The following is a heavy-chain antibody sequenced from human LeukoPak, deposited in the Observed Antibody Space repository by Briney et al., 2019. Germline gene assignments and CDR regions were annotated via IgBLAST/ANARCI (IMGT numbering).Heavy chain of an antibody. CDR1: GGSIGSSSYY. J-gene: IGHJ4*02. CDR2: IYYSGST. D-gene: IGHD6-19*01. Sequence: PSETLSLTCTVSGGSIGSSSYYWGWIRQPPGKGLEWIGSIYYSGSTYYNPSLKSRVTISVDTSKNQFSLKLSSVTAADTAVYYCAGRYSSGWDFDYWGQGTLVTVSS. V-gene: IGHV4-39*01. CDR3: AGRYSSGWDFDY.